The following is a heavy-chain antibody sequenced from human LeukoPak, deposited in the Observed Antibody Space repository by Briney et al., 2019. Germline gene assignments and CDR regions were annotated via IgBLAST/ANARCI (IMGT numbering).Heavy chain of an antibody. CDR2: ITGSGGDT. V-gene: IGHV3-23*01. Sequence: GSLRLSCAASGFTFSSYAMSWVRQAPGEGLEWVSAITGSGGDTYHADSVKGRFTISRDNSKNTLYLQMNSLRAEDTAVYYCAKGSATSRQYYFDFWGQGTLVTVS. D-gene: IGHD2-2*01. CDR1: GFTFSSYA. J-gene: IGHJ4*02. CDR3: AKGSATSRQYYFDF.